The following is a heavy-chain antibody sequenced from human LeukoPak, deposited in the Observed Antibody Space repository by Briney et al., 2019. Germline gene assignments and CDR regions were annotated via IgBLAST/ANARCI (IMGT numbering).Heavy chain of an antibody. J-gene: IGHJ4*02. CDR3: ARGRIAARPEGY. Sequence: GASVTVSCKVSGYTLTELSMHWVRQAPGKGLEWMGGFDPEDGETIYAQKFQGRVTMTEDTSTDTAYMELSRLRSDDTAVYYCARGRIAARPEGYWGQGTLVTVSS. CDR2: FDPEDGET. CDR1: GYTLTELS. V-gene: IGHV1-24*01. D-gene: IGHD6-6*01.